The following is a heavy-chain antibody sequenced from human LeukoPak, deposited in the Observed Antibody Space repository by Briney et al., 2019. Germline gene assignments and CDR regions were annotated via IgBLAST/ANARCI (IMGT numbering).Heavy chain of an antibody. CDR3: ARDPRPYTVSGLLDS. V-gene: IGHV3-21*05. J-gene: IGHJ4*02. CDR1: GFTFSSYS. CDR2: ISSSSSYI. Sequence: GGSLRLSCVGSGFTFSSYSMNWVRQAPGKGLEWVSDISSSSSYIYYADSLKGRFTISRDNAKNSLYLQMSSLRAEDTAMYYCARDPRPYTVSGLLDSWGQGTLVTVSS. D-gene: IGHD4-17*01.